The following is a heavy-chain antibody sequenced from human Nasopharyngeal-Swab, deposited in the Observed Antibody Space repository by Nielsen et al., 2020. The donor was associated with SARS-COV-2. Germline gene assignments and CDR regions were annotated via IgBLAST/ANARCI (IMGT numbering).Heavy chain of an antibody. CDR3: ATDKFYNAYD. CDR1: AYNFRDYW. Sequence: GGLLRPSCEASAYNFRDYWMHGFRQAPGKGLVWVPRIKSDGISITYADSVKGRFTISRDDAKKTLYLQMKSLRAEDTAVYYCATDKFYNAYDWGQGTLVTVSS. V-gene: IGHV3-74*03. CDR2: IKSDGISI. D-gene: IGHD3-10*01. J-gene: IGHJ4*02.